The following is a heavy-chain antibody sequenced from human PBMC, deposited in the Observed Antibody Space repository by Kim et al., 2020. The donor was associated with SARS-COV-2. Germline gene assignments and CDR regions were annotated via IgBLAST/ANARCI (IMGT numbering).Heavy chain of an antibody. V-gene: IGHV4-4*02. CDR3: ARSPGYAYYYGMDV. D-gene: IGHD5-18*01. Sequence: SETLSLTCAVSGGSISSSNWWSWVRQPPGKGLEWIGEIYHSGSTNYNPSLKSRVTISVDKSKNQFSLKLSSVTAADTAVYYCARSPGYAYYYGMDVWGQGTTVTFSS. CDR1: GGSISSSNW. J-gene: IGHJ6*02. CDR2: IYHSGST.